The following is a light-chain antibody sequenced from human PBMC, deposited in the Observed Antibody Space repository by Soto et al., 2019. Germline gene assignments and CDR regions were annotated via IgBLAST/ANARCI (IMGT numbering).Light chain of an antibody. Sequence: EIVLTQSPGTLSLSPGERATLSCRASQSVSSNYLAWYRQKPGQAPRLLIYGVSSRAAGCPDRISASGSGTDFTLTISRLEPEDFAVYYCRQSDSSPLLTFGGGSRVEIK. V-gene: IGKV3-20*01. CDR2: GVS. CDR3: RQSDSSPLLT. CDR1: QSVSSNY. J-gene: IGKJ4*01.